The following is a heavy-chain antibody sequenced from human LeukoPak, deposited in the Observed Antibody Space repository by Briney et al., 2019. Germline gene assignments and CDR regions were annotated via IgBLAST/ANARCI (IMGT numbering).Heavy chain of an antibody. Sequence: GGSLRLSCAASGFTFSNYAMSWVRQAPGKGLEWVSAISGSGASAYYADSVKGRFTISRDSSKNTVYLQMNSLRAEDTAVYYCAKDHGGYDSDYWGQEPWSPSPQ. D-gene: IGHD5-12*01. CDR2: ISGSGASA. J-gene: IGHJ4*01. CDR1: GFTFSNYA. V-gene: IGHV3-23*01. CDR3: AKDHGGYDSDY.